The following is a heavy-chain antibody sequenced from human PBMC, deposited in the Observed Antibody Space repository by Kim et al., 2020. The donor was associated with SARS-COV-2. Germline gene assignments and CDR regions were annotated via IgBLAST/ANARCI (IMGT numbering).Heavy chain of an antibody. D-gene: IGHD3-22*01. V-gene: IGHV3-7*03. CDR3: ARDDSSGYYGY. J-gene: IGHJ4*02. CDR2: IKQDGSEK. Sequence: GGSLRLSCAASGFTFSSYWMSWVRRAPGKGLEWVANIKQDGSEKYYVDSVKGRFTISRDNAKNTLYLQMNSLRAEDTAVYYCARDDSSGYYGYWGQGTLVTVSS. CDR1: GFTFSSYW.